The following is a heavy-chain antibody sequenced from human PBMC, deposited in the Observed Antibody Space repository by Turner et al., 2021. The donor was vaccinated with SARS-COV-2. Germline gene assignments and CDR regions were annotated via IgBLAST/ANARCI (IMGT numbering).Heavy chain of an antibody. CDR3: ARINSGGFDY. V-gene: IGHV1-69*04. J-gene: IGHJ4*02. CDR2: IIPILGIA. CDR1: GGTFSSYP. Sequence: QVQLVQSGAEVKKPGSSVKVSCKASGGTFSSYPITWVRQAPGQGLEWMGRIIPILGIANYAQKFQGRVTITADKSTSTAYMELSSLRSEETAVYYCARINSGGFDYWGRGTLVTVSS. D-gene: IGHD3-10*01.